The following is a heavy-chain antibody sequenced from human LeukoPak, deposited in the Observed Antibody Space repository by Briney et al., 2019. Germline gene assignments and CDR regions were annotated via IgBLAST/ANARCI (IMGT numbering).Heavy chain of an antibody. CDR3: ASYCTNGVCHPI. CDR1: GDSVSSNSAA. D-gene: IGHD2-8*01. Sequence: SQTLSLTCAISGDSVSSNSAAWNWIRQSPSRGLEWLGRTYYRSKWYNDYAVSVKSRITINPDTSKNQFSLQLSSVTAADTAVYYCASYCTNGVCHPIWGQGTMVTVSS. V-gene: IGHV6-1*01. J-gene: IGHJ3*02. CDR2: TYYRSKWYN.